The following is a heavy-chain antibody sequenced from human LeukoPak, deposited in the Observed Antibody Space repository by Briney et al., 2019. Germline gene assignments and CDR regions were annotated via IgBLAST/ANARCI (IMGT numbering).Heavy chain of an antibody. CDR2: IRYDGSNK. J-gene: IGHJ5*02. D-gene: IGHD2-2*02. Sequence: PGGSLRLSCAASGFTFSSYGMHWVRQAPGKGLEWVALIRYDGSNKYYADSVKGRFTISRDNSKNTLYLQMNSLRAEDTAVYYCAKDPFVVVPAAIFEWFDPWGQGTLVTVSS. CDR3: AKDPFVVVPAAIFEWFDP. V-gene: IGHV3-30*02. CDR1: GFTFSSYG.